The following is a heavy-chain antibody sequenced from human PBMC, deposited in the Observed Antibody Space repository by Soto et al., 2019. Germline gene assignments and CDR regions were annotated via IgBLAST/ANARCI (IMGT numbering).Heavy chain of an antibody. CDR1: GFTFNNFA. Sequence: GGYLRLSCVASGFTFNNFAMNWVRQAPGKGLEWVSGISGSGGSTYYADPVKGRFTASRDNSKNTLYLQMNGLRVEDTAVYYCAKGVKFYYYSAEGWFDPWGQGTLFTVSS. V-gene: IGHV3-23*01. J-gene: IGHJ5*02. CDR2: ISGSGGST. D-gene: IGHD3-22*01. CDR3: AKGVKFYYYSAEGWFDP.